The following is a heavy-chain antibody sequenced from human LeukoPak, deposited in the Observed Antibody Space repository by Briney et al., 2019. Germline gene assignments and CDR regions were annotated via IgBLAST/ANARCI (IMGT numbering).Heavy chain of an antibody. CDR1: GFTVSSNY. CDR2: IYSGGST. CDR3: ARKAWRGMDV. J-gene: IGHJ6*02. V-gene: IGHV3-53*01. Sequence: GGSLRLSCAVSGFTVSSNYMSWVRQAPGKGLEWVSVIYSGGSTYHADYVKGRFTVSRDNSKNTLYLQMNSLRAEDTAVYYCARKAWRGMDVWGQGTTITVSS.